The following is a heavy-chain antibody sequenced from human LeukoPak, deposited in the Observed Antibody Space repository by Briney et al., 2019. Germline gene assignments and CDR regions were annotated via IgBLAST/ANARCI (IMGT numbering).Heavy chain of an antibody. V-gene: IGHV4-59*01. J-gene: IGHJ4*02. D-gene: IGHD6-19*01. CDR3: ATRRIAVAAPFDY. CDR2: IYYSGST. Sequence: PSDTLSLTCTVPGGSISSYYWSWIRQPPGKGLELIVSIYYSGSTIYNPSLKSRVTISVDTSKNQFSLKLSSVTAADTAVYYCATRRIAVAAPFDYWGQGTLVTVSS. CDR1: GGSISSYY.